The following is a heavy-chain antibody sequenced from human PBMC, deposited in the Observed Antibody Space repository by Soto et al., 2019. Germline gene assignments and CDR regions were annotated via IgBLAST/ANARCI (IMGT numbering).Heavy chain of an antibody. CDR1: GFTFSSYA. V-gene: IGHV3-23*01. Sequence: PGGSLRLSCAASGFTFSSYAMSWVRQAPGKGLEWVSAISGSGGSTYYADSVKGRFTISRDNSKNTLYLQMNSLRAEDTAVYYCAKDPRRVVITSGSWFDLWAQGTLVTVSS. CDR3: AKDPRRVVITSGSWFDL. CDR2: ISGSGGST. J-gene: IGHJ5*02. D-gene: IGHD3-22*01.